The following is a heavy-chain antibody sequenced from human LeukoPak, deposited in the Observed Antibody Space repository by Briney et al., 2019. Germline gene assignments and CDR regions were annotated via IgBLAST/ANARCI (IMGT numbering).Heavy chain of an antibody. V-gene: IGHV3-64*04. CDR2: ISSNGGST. Sequence: GGSLRLSCSASGFTFSSYAMHWVRQAPGKGLEYVSAISSNGGSTYYADSVKGRFTISRDNSKNTLYLQMNSLRAEDTAAYYCAKGTYDSRGHFDYWGQGTLVSVSS. CDR3: AKGTYDSRGHFDY. J-gene: IGHJ4*02. CDR1: GFTFSSYA. D-gene: IGHD3-22*01.